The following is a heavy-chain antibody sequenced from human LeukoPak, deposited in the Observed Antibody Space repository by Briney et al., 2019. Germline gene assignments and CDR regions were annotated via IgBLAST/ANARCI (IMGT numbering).Heavy chain of an antibody. Sequence: SETLSLTCAVSGGFISSSNWWSWVRQPPGKGLEWIGEIYHSGSTNYNPSLKSRVTISVDKSKNQFSLKLSSVTAADTAVYYCATEIGRSSSWYLYYWGQGTLVTVSS. CDR3: ATEIGRSSSWYLYY. D-gene: IGHD6-13*01. J-gene: IGHJ4*02. CDR1: GGFISSSNW. V-gene: IGHV4-4*02. CDR2: IYHSGST.